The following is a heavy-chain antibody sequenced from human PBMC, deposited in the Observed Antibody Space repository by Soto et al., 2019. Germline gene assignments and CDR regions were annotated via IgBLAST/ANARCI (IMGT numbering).Heavy chain of an antibody. V-gene: IGHV4-30-4*01. CDR3: ARVRYYNSSGYHDY. J-gene: IGHJ4*02. Sequence: SETLSLTCTGSGASISSTDFSWSWIRQPPGKGLEWIGYFYYSGSTHYNPSLKSRVTISVDTSKTQFSLKLSSVTAADKAVYYCARVRYYNSSGYHDYWGQGTLFTVSS. D-gene: IGHD3-22*01. CDR2: FYYSGST. CDR1: GASISSTDFS.